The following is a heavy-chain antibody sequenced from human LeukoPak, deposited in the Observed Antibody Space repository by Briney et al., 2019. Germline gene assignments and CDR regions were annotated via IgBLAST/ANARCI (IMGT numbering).Heavy chain of an antibody. V-gene: IGHV3-30*04. CDR2: ISYDESVK. CDR1: GFTFSNYP. CDR3: ARTPLIVGATSGAFDI. J-gene: IGHJ3*02. Sequence: GGSLRLSCAASGFTFSNYPIHWVRQAPGKGLEWVAVISYDESVKYYADSVEGRFTASRDNSKNTLYLQMNSLRVEDTAVYYCARTPLIVGATSGAFDIWGQGTMVTVSS. D-gene: IGHD1-26*01.